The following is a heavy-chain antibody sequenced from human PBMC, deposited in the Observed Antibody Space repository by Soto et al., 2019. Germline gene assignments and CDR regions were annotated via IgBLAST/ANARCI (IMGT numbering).Heavy chain of an antibody. CDR3: AHRMTYDDWDY. J-gene: IGHJ4*02. Sequence: QITLKESGPTLVKPTQTLTLTCTFSGFSLTTSGVGVGWISQPPGKALEWLALIYWDDDKRYSPSLRSRLTITKDTSKNQVVLTMTNMDPVDTATYYCAHRMTYDDWDYWGQGTLVTVSS. CDR2: IYWDDDK. V-gene: IGHV2-5*02. CDR1: GFSLTTSGVG. D-gene: IGHD4-17*01.